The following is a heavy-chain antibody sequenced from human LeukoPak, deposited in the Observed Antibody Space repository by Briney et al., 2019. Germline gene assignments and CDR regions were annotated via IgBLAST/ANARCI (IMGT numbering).Heavy chain of an antibody. D-gene: IGHD6-6*01. V-gene: IGHV3-23*01. CDR1: GFTFSNYG. Sequence: AGGSLRLSCAASGFTFSNYGMSWVRQAPGKGLEWVSSIRSSGDSTYYADSVKGRFTISRDNSKNTLYLQMNSLRAEDTAVYYCAKDLRSSRRHYYYMDVWGKGTTVTFSS. J-gene: IGHJ6*03. CDR3: AKDLRSSRRHYYYMDV. CDR2: IRSSGDST.